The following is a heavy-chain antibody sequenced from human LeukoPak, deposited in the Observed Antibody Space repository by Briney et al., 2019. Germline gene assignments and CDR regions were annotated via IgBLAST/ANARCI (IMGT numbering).Heavy chain of an antibody. CDR1: GFTFSSYG. CDR3: ARDLFCSGGSCYYYYYGMDV. Sequence: GGSLRLSCVASGFTFSSYGMHWVRQAPGKGLEWVAVIWYDGSNKYYADSVKGRFTISRDNSKNTLYLQMNSLRAEDTAVYYCARDLFCSGGSCYYYYYGMDVWGQGTTVTVSS. V-gene: IGHV3-33*01. CDR2: IWYDGSNK. D-gene: IGHD2-15*01. J-gene: IGHJ6*02.